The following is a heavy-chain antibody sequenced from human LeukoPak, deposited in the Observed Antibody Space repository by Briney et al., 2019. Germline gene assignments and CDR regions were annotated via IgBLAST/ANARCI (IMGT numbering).Heavy chain of an antibody. CDR3: ARDGSWGDYYYYYMDV. Sequence: SVKVSCKASGGTFISYAISWVRQAPGQGLEWMGGIIPIFGTANYAQKFQGRVTITTDESTSTAYMELSSLRSDDTAVYYCARDGSWGDYYYYYMDVWGKGTTVTVSS. J-gene: IGHJ6*03. V-gene: IGHV1-69*05. D-gene: IGHD6-13*01. CDR1: GGTFISYA. CDR2: IIPIFGTA.